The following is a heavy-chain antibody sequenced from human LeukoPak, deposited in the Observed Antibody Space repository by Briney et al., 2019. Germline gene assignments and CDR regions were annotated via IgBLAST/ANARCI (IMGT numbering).Heavy chain of an antibody. J-gene: IGHJ4*02. D-gene: IGHD3-22*01. CDR3: ARGKDSSGYYYSNFDY. Sequence: GGSLRLSCAASGFILSNYRMNWVRQAPGKGLEWVANIKQDGSEKYYVDSVKGRFTISRDNAKNSLYLQMNSLRAEDTAVYYCARGKDSSGYYYSNFDYWGQGTLVTVSS. V-gene: IGHV3-7*01. CDR2: IKQDGSEK. CDR1: GFILSNYR.